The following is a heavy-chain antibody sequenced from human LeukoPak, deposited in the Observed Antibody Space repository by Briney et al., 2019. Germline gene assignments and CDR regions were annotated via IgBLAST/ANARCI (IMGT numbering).Heavy chain of an antibody. CDR3: ATYYDYVWVFDY. CDR1: GYTLTELS. CDR2: FDPEDGET. J-gene: IGHJ4*02. D-gene: IGHD3-16*01. Sequence: ASVKVSCKVSGYTLTELSMHWVRQAPGKGLEWMGGFDPEDGETIYAQKFQGRVTMTEDTSTDTAYMELSSLRSGDTAVYYCATYYDYVWVFDYWGQGTLVTVSS. V-gene: IGHV1-24*01.